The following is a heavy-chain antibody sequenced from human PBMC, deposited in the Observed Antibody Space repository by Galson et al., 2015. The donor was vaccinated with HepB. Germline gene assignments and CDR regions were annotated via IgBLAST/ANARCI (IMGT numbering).Heavy chain of an antibody. CDR3: ARAGYRRLVLSQPYYFDY. Sequence: SVKVSCKASGDTFVSYGILWVRQAPGQGLEWMGGIIPIYGIPNYAENFQGRLTITADESTSTAYMELSGLRSEDTAVYYCARAGYRRLVLSQPYYFDYWGQGTLVTVSS. CDR1: GDTFVSYG. D-gene: IGHD3-16*02. V-gene: IGHV1-69*13. CDR2: IIPIYGIP. J-gene: IGHJ4*02.